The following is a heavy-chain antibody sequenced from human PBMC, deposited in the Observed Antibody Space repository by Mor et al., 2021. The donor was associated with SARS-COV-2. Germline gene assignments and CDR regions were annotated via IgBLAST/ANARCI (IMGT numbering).Heavy chain of an antibody. J-gene: IGHJ3*02. V-gene: IGHV3-53*01. D-gene: IGHD2-2*03. Sequence: VIHSSDNIDYAESVKGRFTVSRDNSKNTLYLQMNSLGAEDTAVYYCVRDQMDSHESAGAFDIWGQGTMVTVSS. CDR3: VRDQMDSHESAGAFDI. CDR2: IHSSDNI.